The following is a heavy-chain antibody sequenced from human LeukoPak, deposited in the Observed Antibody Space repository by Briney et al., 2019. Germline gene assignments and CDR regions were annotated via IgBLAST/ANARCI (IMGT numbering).Heavy chain of an antibody. V-gene: IGHV3-66*02. CDR3: ARGGSVGTLIN. CDR1: GFTVSGNY. Sequence: PGGSLRLSCAASGFTVSGNYLSWVRQAPGKGLEWVSVIYSGGDTYYADSVKGRFTISRDNSKNTLFLQMNSLRAEDTAVYYCARGGSVGTLINWGQGTLVTVSS. D-gene: IGHD6-13*01. J-gene: IGHJ4*02. CDR2: IYSGGDT.